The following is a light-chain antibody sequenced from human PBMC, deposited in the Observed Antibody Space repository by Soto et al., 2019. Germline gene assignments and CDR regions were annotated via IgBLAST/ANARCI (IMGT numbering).Light chain of an antibody. CDR1: SGHSTYT. Sequence: QSVLTQSSSASASLGSSVKLTCTLSSGHSTYTNAWHQKQPGKAPRYLMKRERSGSYNKGSGVPDRFSGSSSGADRSLTISTLHSEDEADYYYETWDCNTHTVFGGGTQLTVL. CDR3: ETWDCNTHTV. CDR2: RERSGSY. V-gene: IGLV4-60*03. J-gene: IGLJ7*01.